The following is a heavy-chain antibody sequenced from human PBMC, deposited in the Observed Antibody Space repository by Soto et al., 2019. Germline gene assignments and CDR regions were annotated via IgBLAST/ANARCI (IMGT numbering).Heavy chain of an antibody. CDR2: ISSSSSYI. CDR3: ARDLGYSGYEVHPHAFDI. D-gene: IGHD5-12*01. Sequence: GGSLRLSCAASGFTFSSYSMNWVRQAPGKGLEWVSSISSSSSYIYYADSVKGRFTISRDNAKNSLYLQMNSLRAEDTAVYYCARDLGYSGYEVHPHAFDIWGQGIMVTVSS. V-gene: IGHV3-21*01. CDR1: GFTFSSYS. J-gene: IGHJ3*02.